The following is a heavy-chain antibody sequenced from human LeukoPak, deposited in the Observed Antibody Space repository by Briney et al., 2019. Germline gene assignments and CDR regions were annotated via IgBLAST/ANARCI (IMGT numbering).Heavy chain of an antibody. V-gene: IGHV4-59*02. CDR2: IYKIGTT. Sequence: SETLSLTCTVFGDSVTGYFLNWVRQPPGKGLEWIGHIYKIGTTNYNPSLKGRLTSSADTSKNQFSLQLRSVTAADTAVYYCVIGVGWQPDYWGQGALVTVSS. J-gene: IGHJ4*02. CDR1: GDSVTGYF. CDR3: VIGVGWQPDY. D-gene: IGHD2-15*01.